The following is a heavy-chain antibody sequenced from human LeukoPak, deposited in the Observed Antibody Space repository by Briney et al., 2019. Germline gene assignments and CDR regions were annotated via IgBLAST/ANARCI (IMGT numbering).Heavy chain of an antibody. CDR3: AREGYSSY. V-gene: IGHV1-2*02. D-gene: IGHD4-11*01. Sequence: ASVKVSCKASGYSFTGYYMHWVRQAPGQGLEWMGWVNPNGGGTTYAQKFQGRVTMTRDTSISTACMELSRLRSDDTAVYYCAREGYSSYWGQGTLVTVSS. J-gene: IGHJ4*02. CDR2: VNPNGGGT. CDR1: GYSFTGYY.